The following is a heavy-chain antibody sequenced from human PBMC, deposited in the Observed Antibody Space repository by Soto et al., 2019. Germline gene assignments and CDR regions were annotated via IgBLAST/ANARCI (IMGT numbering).Heavy chain of an antibody. CDR2: IIPIFGAA. CDR3: ANDPKIVGVPAATGGMDV. D-gene: IGHD2-2*01. Sequence: SVKVSCKASGGTFSGYAINWVRQAPGQGLEWMGGIIPIFGAANYAQKFQGRVTITSDKSTSTAYMELSRLRSEATAVYYCANDPKIVGVPAATGGMDVWGQGTRVTVSS. J-gene: IGHJ6*02. CDR1: GGTFSGYA. V-gene: IGHV1-69*06.